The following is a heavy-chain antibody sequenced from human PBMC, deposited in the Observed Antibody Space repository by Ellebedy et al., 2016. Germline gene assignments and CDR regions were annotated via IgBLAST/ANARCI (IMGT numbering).Heavy chain of an antibody. D-gene: IGHD3-10*01. V-gene: IGHV4-31*03. Sequence: SETLSLTXTVSGGSISSGGYYWSWIRQHPGKGLEWIGYIYYSGSTYYNPSLKSRVTISVDTSKNQFSLKLSSVTAADTAVYYCARDAYGSGSYYNKGGGFDYWGQGTLVTVSS. CDR2: IYYSGST. CDR3: ARDAYGSGSYYNKGGGFDY. CDR1: GGSISSGGYY. J-gene: IGHJ4*02.